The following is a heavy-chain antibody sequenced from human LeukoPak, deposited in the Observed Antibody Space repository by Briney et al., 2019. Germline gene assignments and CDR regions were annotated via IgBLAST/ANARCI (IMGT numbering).Heavy chain of an antibody. CDR2: INQDGSDK. V-gene: IGHV3-7*01. CDR1: GLTFSIHW. CDR3: VGGDY. Sequence: GGSLRLSCAASGLTFSIHWMNWVRQAPGKGLECVANINQDGSDKYYVDSVKGRFTISRDNTKNSLYLLMNSLRAEDTAVYYCVGGDYWGQGTLVTVSS. J-gene: IGHJ4*02.